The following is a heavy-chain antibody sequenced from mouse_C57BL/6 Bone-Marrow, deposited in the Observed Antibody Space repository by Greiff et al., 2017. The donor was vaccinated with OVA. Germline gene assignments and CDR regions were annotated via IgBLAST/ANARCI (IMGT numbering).Heavy chain of an antibody. CDR2: ISDGGSYT. CDR3: ARVSYDYDPDY. J-gene: IGHJ2*01. D-gene: IGHD2-4*01. V-gene: IGHV5-4*01. CDR1: GFTFSSYA. Sequence: EVQRVESGGGLVKPGGSLKLSCAASGFTFSSYAMSWVRQTPEKRLEWVATISDGGSYTYYPDNVKGRFTISRDNAKNNLYRQMSHLKSEDTAMYYCARVSYDYDPDYWGQGTTLTVSS.